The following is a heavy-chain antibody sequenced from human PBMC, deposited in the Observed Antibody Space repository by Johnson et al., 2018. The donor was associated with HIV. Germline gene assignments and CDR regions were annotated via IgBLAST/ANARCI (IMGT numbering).Heavy chain of an antibody. CDR2: ISYDGSNK. CDR1: GFTFSSYA. CDR3: AKCIWGSSLIDAFDI. V-gene: IGHV3-30-3*02. D-gene: IGHD6-13*01. Sequence: QVQLVESGGGVVQPGRSLRLSCAASGFTFSSYAMQWVRQAPGKGLEWVAVISYDGSNKYYADSVKGRFTISRDNSKNTLHLQMNSLRAEDTAVYYCAKCIWGSSLIDAFDIWGQGTMVTVSS. J-gene: IGHJ3*02.